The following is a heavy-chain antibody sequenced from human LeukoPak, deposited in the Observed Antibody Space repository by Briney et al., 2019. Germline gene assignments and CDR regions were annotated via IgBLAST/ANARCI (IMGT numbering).Heavy chain of an antibody. Sequence: PGGSLRLSCAASGFTFSTYWMHWVRQAPGKGLVWVSRIDSDGSETSYAGSVKGRFTISRDNAKNTVYLQMNSLRVEDTAVYYCVSSMYSSSTFWGQGTLSPSPQ. CDR2: IDSDGSET. CDR1: GFTFSTYW. D-gene: IGHD6-6*01. J-gene: IGHJ4*02. CDR3: VSSMYSSSTF. V-gene: IGHV3-74*01.